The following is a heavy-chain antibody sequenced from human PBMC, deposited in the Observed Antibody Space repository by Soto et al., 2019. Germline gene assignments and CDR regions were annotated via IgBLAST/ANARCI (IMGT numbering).Heavy chain of an antibody. Sequence: SETLSLTCTVSGGSIMSYYWIWIRQSPGKGLEWIGYVYSSGSTNYNPSLKSRVTISVDTSNNQFSLKQSSVTAADTAVYYCARGISGYYFDYWGQGALVTVSS. CDR2: VYSSGST. D-gene: IGHD1-20*01. V-gene: IGHV4-59*01. J-gene: IGHJ4*02. CDR3: ARGISGYYFDY. CDR1: GGSIMSYY.